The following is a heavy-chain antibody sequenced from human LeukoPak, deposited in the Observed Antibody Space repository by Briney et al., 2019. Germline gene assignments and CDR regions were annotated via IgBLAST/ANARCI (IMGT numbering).Heavy chain of an antibody. V-gene: IGHV3-15*01. D-gene: IGHD3-10*01. CDR2: IKSKSDGGTT. CDR3: IRLWFGEFI. Sequence: PGGSLRLSCAASGFTFSSYTMNWVRQAPGKGLEWVGRIKSKSDGGTTDYAAPVKGRFTISRDDSKNTLYLQMNSLKTEDTAVYYCIRLWFGEFIWGQGTMVSVSS. CDR1: GFTFSSYT. J-gene: IGHJ3*02.